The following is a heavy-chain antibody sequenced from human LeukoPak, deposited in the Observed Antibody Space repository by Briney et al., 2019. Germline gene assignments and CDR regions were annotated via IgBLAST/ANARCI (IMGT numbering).Heavy chain of an antibody. D-gene: IGHD3-22*01. CDR1: GFTLSSYW. V-gene: IGHV3-74*01. Sequence: GSLRLSCAASGFTLSSYWMHWVRQAPGKGLVWVSRIKSDGRTNYADSVKGRFSISRDTAKNTVSLQMNSLRAEDTGVYYCARAPSEIGGYYPEYFRHWGQGTLVIVSS. CDR2: IKSDGRT. J-gene: IGHJ1*01. CDR3: ARAPSEIGGYYPEYFRH.